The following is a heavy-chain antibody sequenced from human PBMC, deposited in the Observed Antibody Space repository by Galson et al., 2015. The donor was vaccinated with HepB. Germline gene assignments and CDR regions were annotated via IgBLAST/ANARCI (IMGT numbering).Heavy chain of an antibody. Sequence: SETLSLTCAVYGGSFTEYYWTWIRQSPGKGLEWIGEIEWRGNTKSNPSLKSRVIISVDTSKNQFSLELRSVNAADTAVYYCARLQISDDFGDYGVGNYYNYHGMDVWGQGTAVAVSS. J-gene: IGHJ6*02. CDR1: GGSFTEYY. D-gene: IGHD4-17*01. CDR2: IEWRGNT. CDR3: ARLQISDDFGDYGVGNYYNYHGMDV. V-gene: IGHV4-34*01.